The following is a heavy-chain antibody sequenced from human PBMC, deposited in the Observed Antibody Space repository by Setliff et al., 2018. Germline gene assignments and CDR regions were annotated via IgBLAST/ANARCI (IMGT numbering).Heavy chain of an antibody. CDR2: TIPMFGST. CDR1: GDTFRSYG. Sequence: SVKVSCKASGDTFRSYGISWVRQAPGQGLEWMGGTIPMFGSTSYAQKFQGRFTIITDESTTTAYMELSSLGSEDTAVNYCVREGVDTRSSTDYRYYMDVWGKGTTVTVSS. J-gene: IGHJ6*03. D-gene: IGHD5-18*01. V-gene: IGHV1-69*05. CDR3: VREGVDTRSSTDYRYYMDV.